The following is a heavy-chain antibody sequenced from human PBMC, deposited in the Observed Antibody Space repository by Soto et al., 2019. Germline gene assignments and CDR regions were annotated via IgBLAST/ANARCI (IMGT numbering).Heavy chain of an antibody. CDR3: AKVGVRGVTPDYYYYGRDV. D-gene: IGHD3-10*02. J-gene: IGHJ6*04. Sequence: SETLSLTCTVSGGSVSSGSYYWSWIRQPPGKGLEWIGYIYYSGSTNYNPSLKSRVTISVDTSKNQFSLKLSSVTAADTAVYYCAKVGVRGVTPDYYYYGRDVGGKGPTVPVSS. V-gene: IGHV4-61*01. CDR2: IYYSGST. CDR1: GGSVSSGSYY.